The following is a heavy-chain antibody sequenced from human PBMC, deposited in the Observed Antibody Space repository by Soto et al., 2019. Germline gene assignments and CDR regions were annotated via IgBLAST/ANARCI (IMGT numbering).Heavy chain of an antibody. V-gene: IGHV1-24*01. CDR3: AAQTTVSTIPPDFYY. Sequence: GASVKVSCKVSGSTLTELSMHWVRQAPGRELEWMGGFDPEDGETVYAQRFQGSVTMSEDTSTDTASVGLSRLRSEETTVYNCAAQTTVSTIPPDFYYQGQGTLVTVAS. J-gene: IGHJ4*02. D-gene: IGHD4-17*01. CDR1: GSTLTELS. CDR2: FDPEDGET.